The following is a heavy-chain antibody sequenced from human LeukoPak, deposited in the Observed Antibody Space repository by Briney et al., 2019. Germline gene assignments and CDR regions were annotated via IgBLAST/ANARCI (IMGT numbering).Heavy chain of an antibody. Sequence: GGSLRLSCEASGFTFRDYAMNWVRQAPGKGLEWVSGISDNGGDTYYPDSVKGRFTISRDNAKNSLYLQMNSLRAEDTALYYCARSRDCSSTSCYYYYGMDVWGQGTTVTVSS. V-gene: IGHV3-23*01. CDR2: ISDNGGDT. J-gene: IGHJ6*02. D-gene: IGHD2-2*01. CDR3: ARSRDCSSTSCYYYYGMDV. CDR1: GFTFRDYA.